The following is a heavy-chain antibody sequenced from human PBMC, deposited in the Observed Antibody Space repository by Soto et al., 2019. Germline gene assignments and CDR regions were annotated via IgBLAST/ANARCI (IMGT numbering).Heavy chain of an antibody. J-gene: IGHJ6*02. CDR3: ARDRKGGFVMDV. CDR2: TYYRSKWYN. V-gene: IGHV6-1*01. Sequence: SQTLSLTCAISGDSVSSNRAAWNWIRQSPSRGLEWMGRTYYRSKWYNDYAVSVKGGISINPDTYKKLFSLQMNSVTPEDTDVYYCARDRKGGFVMDVWGQGAPVTVSS. D-gene: IGHD3-16*01. CDR1: GDSVSSNRAA.